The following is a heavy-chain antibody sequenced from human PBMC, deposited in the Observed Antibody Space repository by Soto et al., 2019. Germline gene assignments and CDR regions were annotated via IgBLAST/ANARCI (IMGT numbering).Heavy chain of an antibody. CDR3: AKDQFYGSASSNYIYQYYYGMDV. V-gene: IGHV3-53*01. D-gene: IGHD3-10*01. J-gene: IGHJ6*02. Sequence: PGGSLRLSCAASGFTISVNYMNWVRQAPGKGLEGVSVVDSRGSTYYADSVKGRFTISRDNSKNTLYLQMNSLRVEDTAVYYCAKDQFYGSASSNYIYQYYYGMDVWGQGTTVTVSS. CDR1: GFTISVNY. CDR2: VDSRGST.